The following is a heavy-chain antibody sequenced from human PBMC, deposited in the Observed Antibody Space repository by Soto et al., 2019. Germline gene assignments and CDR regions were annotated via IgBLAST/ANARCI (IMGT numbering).Heavy chain of an antibody. CDR1: GGSISSSSYY. CDR3: ARQTEWLDKTFDY. Sequence: SETLSLTCTVSGGSISSSSYYWGWIRQPPGKGLEWIGSIYYSGSTYYNPSLKSRVTISVDTSKNQFSLKLSSVTAADTAVYYCARQTEWLDKTFDYWGQGTLVTVSS. J-gene: IGHJ4*02. D-gene: IGHD6-19*01. V-gene: IGHV4-39*01. CDR2: IYYSGST.